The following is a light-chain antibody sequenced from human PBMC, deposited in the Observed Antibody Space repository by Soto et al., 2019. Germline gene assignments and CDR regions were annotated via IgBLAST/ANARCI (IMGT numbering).Light chain of an antibody. J-gene: IGLJ1*01. CDR3: KSYAGSNTYV. V-gene: IGLV2-8*01. CDR2: EVV. CDR1: KNDIGVYDF. Sequence: QSVLTQPPSASGSHGQSVTISCTGTKNDIGVYDFVSWYQHHPGKAPRLIIYEVVQRPSAVPDRFSGSKSGNTASLTVSGLQAADEADYFCKSYAGSNTYVFGSGTKLTVL.